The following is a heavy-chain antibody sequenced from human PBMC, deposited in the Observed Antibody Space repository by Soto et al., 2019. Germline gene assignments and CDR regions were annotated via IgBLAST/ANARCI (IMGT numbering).Heavy chain of an antibody. V-gene: IGHV4-4*02. CDR2: ILYSGTT. CDR3: SSRITDAPT. J-gene: IGHJ5*02. CDR1: GGSISSGW. Sequence: QVQLQESGPGLVKPSGTLSLTCAVSGGSISSGWWTWVRQPPGKGLEWIGEILYSGTTNYNSSLHSRVTISIDNSKKQFSLILSSVTAADTAVYYCSSRITDAPTWGQGTLVTVSS. D-gene: IGHD2-2*01.